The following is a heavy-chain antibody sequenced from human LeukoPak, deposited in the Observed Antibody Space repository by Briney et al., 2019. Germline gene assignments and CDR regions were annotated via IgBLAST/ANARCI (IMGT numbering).Heavy chain of an antibody. CDR2: IRSKAYGGTT. Sequence: GGSLRLSCTASGFTFGDYAMSWFRQAPGKGLEWVGFIRSKAYGGTTEYAASVKGRFTISRDDSKSIAYLQMNSLKTEDTAVYYCTRDYDQTYYYDSSGYSSYYYYGMDVWGQGTTVTVSS. D-gene: IGHD3-22*01. CDR1: GFTFGDYA. J-gene: IGHJ6*02. CDR3: TRDYDQTYYYDSSGYSSYYYYGMDV. V-gene: IGHV3-49*03.